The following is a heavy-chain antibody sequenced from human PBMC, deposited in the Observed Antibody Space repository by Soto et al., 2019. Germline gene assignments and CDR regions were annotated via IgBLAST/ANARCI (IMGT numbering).Heavy chain of an antibody. CDR2: IGTAGDT. CDR3: ARAPGVTTYYYYYYMDV. Sequence: GSLRLSCAASGFTFRSYDMHWVRQATGKGLEWVSAIGTAGDTYYPGSVKGRFTISRENAKNSLYLQMNSLRAGDTAVYYCARAPGVTTYYYYYYMDVWGKGTTVTVSS. D-gene: IGHD4-4*01. CDR1: GFTFRSYD. V-gene: IGHV3-13*01. J-gene: IGHJ6*03.